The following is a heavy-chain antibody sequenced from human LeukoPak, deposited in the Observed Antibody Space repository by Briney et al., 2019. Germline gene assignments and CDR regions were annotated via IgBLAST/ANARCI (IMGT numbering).Heavy chain of an antibody. J-gene: IGHJ5*02. V-gene: IGHV4-61*02. CDR2: IYTSGST. CDR1: GGSISSGSYY. Sequence: SETLSLTCTVSGGSISSGSYYWSWIRQPAGKGLEWIGRIYTSGSTNYNPSLKSRVTISVDTSKNQFSLKLSSVTAADTAVYYCARELGCSWYWWFDPWGQGTLVTVSS. D-gene: IGHD6-13*01. CDR3: ARELGCSWYWWFDP.